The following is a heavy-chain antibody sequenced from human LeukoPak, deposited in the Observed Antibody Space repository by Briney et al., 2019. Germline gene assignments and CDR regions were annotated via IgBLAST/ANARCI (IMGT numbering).Heavy chain of an antibody. CDR3: ATDYTYGFQGTLYYMDV. J-gene: IGHJ6*03. D-gene: IGHD5-18*01. V-gene: IGHV3-30*02. Sequence: GGSLRLSCAASGFTFSSYGMHWVRQAPGKGLEWVAFIRYDGSNKYYADSVKGRFTISRDNSKNTLYLQMNSLRAEDTAVYFCATDYTYGFQGTLYYMDVWGKGTTVTVSS. CDR1: GFTFSSYG. CDR2: IRYDGSNK.